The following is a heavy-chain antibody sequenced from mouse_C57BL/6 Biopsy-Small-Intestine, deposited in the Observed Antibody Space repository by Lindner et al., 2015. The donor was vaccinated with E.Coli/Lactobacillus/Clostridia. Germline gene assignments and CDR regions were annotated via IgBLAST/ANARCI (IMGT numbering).Heavy chain of an antibody. Sequence: VQLQESGPELVKPGASVKMSCKASGCTFTDYNMHWVKQSHGKTLEWIGYINPNNGGTGYNQKFKGKATLTVNKSSSTAYMELRSLTSEDSAVYYCARWDYGNYGYFDVWGTGTTVTVSS. D-gene: IGHD2-1*01. CDR1: GCTFTDYN. CDR3: ARWDYGNYGYFDV. CDR2: INPNNGGT. V-gene: IGHV1-22*01. J-gene: IGHJ1*03.